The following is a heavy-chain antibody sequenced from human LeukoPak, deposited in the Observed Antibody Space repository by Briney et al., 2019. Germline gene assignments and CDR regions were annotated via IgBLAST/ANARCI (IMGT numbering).Heavy chain of an antibody. V-gene: IGHV3-23*01. J-gene: IGHJ4*02. CDR3: SHSVCGGDCHYDN. CDR1: GFSFSSYA. D-gene: IGHD2-21*02. Sequence: GGSLRLSCAASGFSFSSYAMSWVRQAPGEGLEWVSSITGSGTSAYYADSVEGRFTISRDNSKNTLYLQMNGLRAEDTAVYYCSHSVCGGDCHYDNWGQGTLVIVSS. CDR2: ITGSGTSA.